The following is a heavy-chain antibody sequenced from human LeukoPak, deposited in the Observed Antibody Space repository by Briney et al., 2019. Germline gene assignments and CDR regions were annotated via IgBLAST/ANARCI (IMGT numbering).Heavy chain of an antibody. CDR2: INPNSGGT. J-gene: IGHJ4*02. D-gene: IGHD3-3*01. CDR1: GYTFTGYY. V-gene: IGHV1-2*02. Sequence: ASVKASCKASGYTFTGYYMHWVRQAPGQGLEWMGWINPNSGGTNYAQKFQGRVTMTRDTSISTAYMELSRLRSDDTAVYYCARDFGVVPLTFDYWGQGTLVTVSS. CDR3: ARDFGVVPLTFDY.